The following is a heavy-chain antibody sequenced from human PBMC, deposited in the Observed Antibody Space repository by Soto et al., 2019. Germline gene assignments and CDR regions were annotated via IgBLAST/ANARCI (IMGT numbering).Heavy chain of an antibody. CDR3: ARAAAVVGRGVEC. V-gene: IGHV4-59*01. D-gene: IGHD6-19*01. CDR2: IYYSGST. CDR1: GGSISRYY. J-gene: IGHJ4*02. Sequence: SETLSLTCTVSGGSISRYYWSWIRQPPGKGLEWIGYIYYSGSTNYNPSLKSRVTISVDTSKNQFSLKLSSVTAADTAVYYCARAAAVVGRGVECWGRGTPVNVSS.